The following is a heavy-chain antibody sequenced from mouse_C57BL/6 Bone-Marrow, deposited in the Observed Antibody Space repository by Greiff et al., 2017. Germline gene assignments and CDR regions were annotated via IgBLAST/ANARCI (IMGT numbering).Heavy chain of an antibody. Sequence: VMLVESGPGLVAPSQSLSITCTVSGFSLTSYAISWVRQPPGKGLEWLGVIWTGGGTHYNSSLQSRLSISKDNSKSQVFLKMNSLQTDDTTRYYCARTDYYGSSGFAYWGQGTLVTVSA. CDR3: ARTDYYGSSGFAY. V-gene: IGHV2-9-1*01. D-gene: IGHD1-1*01. CDR2: IWTGGGT. CDR1: GFSLTSYA. J-gene: IGHJ3*01.